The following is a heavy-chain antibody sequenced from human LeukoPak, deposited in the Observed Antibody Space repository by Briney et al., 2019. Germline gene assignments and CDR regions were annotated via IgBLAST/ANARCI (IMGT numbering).Heavy chain of an antibody. V-gene: IGHV3-43*02. CDR3: AKASGSFDY. CDR1: GFTFDDYA. CDR2: ISGDGDST. J-gene: IGHJ4*02. D-gene: IGHD7-27*01. Sequence: GSPGPNRAAAGFTFDDYAMHWVRQAPGKGLQWVSLISGDGDSTYYVNSVNARFTISRENRKNSLYLQMNSLRAEDTAVYYFAKASGSFDYWGQGTLVTVSS.